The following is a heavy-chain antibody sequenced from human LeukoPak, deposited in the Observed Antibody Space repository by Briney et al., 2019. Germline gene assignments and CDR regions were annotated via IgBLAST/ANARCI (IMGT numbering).Heavy chain of an antibody. CDR2: IKQDGSEK. CDR3: ARLEYSSSPFDY. J-gene: IGHJ4*02. Sequence: GGSLRLSCAASGLTVSTNYMSWVRQAPGKGLEWVANIKQDGSEKYYVDSVKGRFTISRDNAKNSLYLRMNSLRAEDTAVYYCARLEYSSSPFDYWGQGTLVTVSS. D-gene: IGHD6-6*01. CDR1: GLTVSTNY. V-gene: IGHV3-7*01.